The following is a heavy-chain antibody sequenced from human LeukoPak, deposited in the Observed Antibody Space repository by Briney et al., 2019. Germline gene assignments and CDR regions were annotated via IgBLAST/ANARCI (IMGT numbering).Heavy chain of an antibody. CDR3: ARDQRSETYYPWGWFDP. Sequence: GGSLRLSCAASGFAVSTNYLSWVRQTPGKGLEWVSVIYSDGSTYYTDSVKGRFTISRDNSKNTLYLQMNSLRPEDTAVYYCARDQRSETYYPWGWFDPWGQGTLVTVSS. CDR1: GFAVSTNY. J-gene: IGHJ5*02. D-gene: IGHD1-26*01. V-gene: IGHV3-66*02. CDR2: IYSDGST.